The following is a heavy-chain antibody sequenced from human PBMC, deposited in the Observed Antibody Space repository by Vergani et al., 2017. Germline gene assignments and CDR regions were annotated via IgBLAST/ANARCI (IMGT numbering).Heavy chain of an antibody. CDR2: IWHDGSNE. V-gene: IGHV3-33*01. J-gene: IGHJ6*03. Sequence: QVQLVESGGGVVQPGKSLSLSCDTSGFIFSVYVMHWVRQAPGTGLEWVAGIWHDGSNEKYVDSVQGRFTISRDNSKNTLYLEMESLRVEDTAVYFCAREKAKRAPAVMVTYYDYMDGWGKGTKVTVSS. D-gene: IGHD3-16*01. CDR1: GFIFSVYV. CDR3: AREKAKRAPAVMVTYYDYMDG.